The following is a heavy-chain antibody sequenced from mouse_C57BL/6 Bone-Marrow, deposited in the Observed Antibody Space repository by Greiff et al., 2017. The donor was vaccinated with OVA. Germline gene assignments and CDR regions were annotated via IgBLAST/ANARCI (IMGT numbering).Heavy chain of an antibody. CDR3: AREGSYYYGSYWYFDV. CDR2: INPGSGGT. V-gene: IGHV1-54*01. CDR1: GYAFTNYL. Sequence: LQESGAELVRPGTSVKVSCKASGYAFTNYLIEWVKQRPGQGLEWIGVINPGSGGTNYNEKFKGKATLTSDKSSSTAYMQLSSLTSEDSAVYFCAREGSYYYGSYWYFDVWGTGTTVTVSS. J-gene: IGHJ1*03. D-gene: IGHD1-1*01.